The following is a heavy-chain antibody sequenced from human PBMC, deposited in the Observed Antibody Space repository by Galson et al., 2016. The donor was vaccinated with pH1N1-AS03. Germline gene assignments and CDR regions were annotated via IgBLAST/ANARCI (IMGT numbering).Heavy chain of an antibody. V-gene: IGHV4-59*01. CDR2: VYDRVNT. J-gene: IGHJ4*02. CDR1: GGSFSDYF. Sequence: ETLSLTCAVYGGSFSDYFWAWIRQSPGKGLEWIGYVYDRVNTNYNPSLKSRVTISVDTSKNQFSLNLSSVTAADTAVYYCSRLVGQAFAYWGQGMLVTVSS. CDR3: SRLVGQAFAY.